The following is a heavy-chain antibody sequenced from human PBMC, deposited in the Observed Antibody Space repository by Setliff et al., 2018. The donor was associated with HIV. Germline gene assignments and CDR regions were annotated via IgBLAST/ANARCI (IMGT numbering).Heavy chain of an antibody. D-gene: IGHD6-13*01. J-gene: IGHJ4*02. CDR2: IYISGST. V-gene: IGHV4-4*07. CDR3: ARTSSSWYSHFDY. CDR1: GGSISYHY. Sequence: SETLSLTCTVSGGSISYHYWSWIRQPAGKGLEWIGHIYISGSTNYNPSLKSRVTISVDTSKNQFSLKLSSVTAADTAVYYCARTSSSWYSHFDYWGQGTLVTVSS.